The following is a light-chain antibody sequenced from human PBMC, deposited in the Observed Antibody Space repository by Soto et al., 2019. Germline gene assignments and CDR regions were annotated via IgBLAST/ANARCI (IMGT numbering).Light chain of an antibody. CDR1: QSIDSSY. J-gene: IGKJ3*01. V-gene: IGKV3-20*01. CDR2: GPS. CDR3: QLAGT. Sequence: EIVLTHSPGTLSLSPGERATLSCRASQSIDSSYVAWYRQKPGQTPTLLIYGPSRRATDVSDRFSGSGSGTALPLSISRLEPEDFAVYFCQLAGTFGPGAKVEVK.